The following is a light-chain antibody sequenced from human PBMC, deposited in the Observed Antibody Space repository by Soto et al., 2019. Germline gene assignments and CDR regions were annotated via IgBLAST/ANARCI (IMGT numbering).Light chain of an antibody. J-gene: IGKJ4*01. V-gene: IGKV3-11*01. CDR3: QQRSNWSELT. CDR1: QSVSTY. CDR2: DAS. Sequence: EIVLTQSPATLSLSPGERATLSCRASQSVSTYLAWYQQKPGQAPRLLIYDASNRATGIPARFSGSGSGTDVSLTISSLEPEDFAVYYCQQRSNWSELTFGGGTKVEIK.